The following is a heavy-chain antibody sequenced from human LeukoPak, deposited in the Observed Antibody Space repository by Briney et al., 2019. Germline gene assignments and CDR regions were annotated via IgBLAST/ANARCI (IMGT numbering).Heavy chain of an antibody. CDR2: IKQDGSEK. CDR3: ARVTYGDYPFDY. V-gene: IGHV3-7*01. J-gene: IGHJ4*02. CDR1: RFTFSSYW. D-gene: IGHD4-17*01. Sequence: PGGSLRLSCAASRFTFSSYWMSWVRQAPGKGLEWVANIKQDGSEKYYVDSVKGRFTISRDNAKNSLYLQMNSLRAEDTAVYYCARVTYGDYPFDYWGQGTLVTVSS.